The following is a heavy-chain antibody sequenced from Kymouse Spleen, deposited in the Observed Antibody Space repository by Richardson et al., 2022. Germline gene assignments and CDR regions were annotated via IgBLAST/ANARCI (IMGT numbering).Heavy chain of an antibody. CDR1: GFTFSSYW. Sequence: EVQLVESGGGLVQPGGSLRLSCAASGFTFSSYWMSWVRQAPGKGLEWVANIKQDGSEKYYVDSVKGRFTISRDNAKNSLYLQMNSLRAEDTAVYYCARASTGTTDAFDIWGQGTMVTVSS. J-gene: IGHJ3*02. V-gene: IGHV3-7*01. CDR2: IKQDGSEK. D-gene: IGHD1-7*01. CDR3: ARASTGTTDAFDI.